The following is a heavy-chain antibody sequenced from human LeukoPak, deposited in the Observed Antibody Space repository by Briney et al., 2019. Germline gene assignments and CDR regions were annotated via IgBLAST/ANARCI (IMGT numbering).Heavy chain of an antibody. V-gene: IGHV3-30*18. D-gene: IGHD6-19*01. CDR3: AKGGIAVAGMEDDGFDY. CDR2: ISYDGSNK. Sequence: QSGGSLRLSCAASGLTFSSYGMHWVRQAPGKGLEWVAVISYDGSNKYYADSVKGRFTISRDNSKNTLYLQMNSLRAEDTAVYYCAKGGIAVAGMEDDGFDYWGQGTLVTVSS. CDR1: GLTFSSYG. J-gene: IGHJ4*02.